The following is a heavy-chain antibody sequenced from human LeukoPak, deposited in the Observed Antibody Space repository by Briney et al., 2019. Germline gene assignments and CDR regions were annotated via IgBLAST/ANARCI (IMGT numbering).Heavy chain of an antibody. Sequence: PSETLSLTCAVYGGTFSGYYWSWIRQPPGKGLEWIGEINHSGSTNYNPSLKSRVTISVDTSKNQFSLKLSSVTAADTAVYYCARTRGVPAAIRRGFDYWGQGTLVTVSS. CDR3: ARTRGVPAAIRRGFDY. V-gene: IGHV4-34*01. J-gene: IGHJ4*02. CDR1: GGTFSGYY. D-gene: IGHD2-2*01. CDR2: INHSGST.